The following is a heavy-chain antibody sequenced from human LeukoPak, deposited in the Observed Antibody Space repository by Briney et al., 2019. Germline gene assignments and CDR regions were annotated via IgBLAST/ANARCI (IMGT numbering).Heavy chain of an antibody. J-gene: IGHJ4*02. CDR2: INPSGGST. D-gene: IGHD3-3*01. CDR3: ARADFWSGYFPPMDY. CDR1: GYTFTSYY. Sequence: ASVKVSCKASGYTFTSYYMHWVRQAPGQGLEWMGIINPSGGSTSYAQKFQGRVTMTRDMSTSTVYMELSGLRSEDTAVYYCARADFWSGYFPPMDYWGQGTLVTVSS. V-gene: IGHV1-46*01.